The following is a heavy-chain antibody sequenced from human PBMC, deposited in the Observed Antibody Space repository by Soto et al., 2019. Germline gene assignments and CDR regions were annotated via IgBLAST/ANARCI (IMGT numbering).Heavy chain of an antibody. V-gene: IGHV5-51*01. Sequence: GESLKISCKGSGYSFTSYWIGWVRQMPGKGLEWMGIIYPGDSDTRYSPSFQGQVTISADKSIGTAYLQWSSLKASDTAMYYCARLANYDFWSGYYTPYYFDYWGQGTLVTVSS. CDR3: ARLANYDFWSGYYTPYYFDY. CDR2: IYPGDSDT. J-gene: IGHJ4*02. CDR1: GYSFTSYW. D-gene: IGHD3-3*01.